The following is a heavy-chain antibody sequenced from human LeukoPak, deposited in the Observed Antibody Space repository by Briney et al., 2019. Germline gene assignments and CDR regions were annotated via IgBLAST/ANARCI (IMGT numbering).Heavy chain of an antibody. J-gene: IGHJ4*02. V-gene: IGHV4-4*02. CDR2: IYHSGST. Sequence: SGTLSLTCAVSGDSISSGFWWSWVRQPPGKGLLWIGEIYHSGSTNYNPSLKSRVTVSVDKSNNHFSLRLNSVTAADTAVYYCARLRVTPYISLDYWGQGFLVTVSS. CDR1: GDSISSGFW. D-gene: IGHD4-23*01. CDR3: ARLRVTPYISLDY.